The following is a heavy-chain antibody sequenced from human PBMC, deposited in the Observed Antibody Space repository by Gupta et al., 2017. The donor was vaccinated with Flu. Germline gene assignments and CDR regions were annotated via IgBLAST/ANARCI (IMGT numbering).Heavy chain of an antibody. D-gene: IGHD2-15*01. CDR3: ARRDIVVVVAAFDY. J-gene: IGHJ4*02. CDR2: VSRSDGTT. V-gene: IGHV3-23*01. Sequence: MNWVRQAPGKGLEWVAGVSRSDGTTHYADSVRGRFTISTDDSQDTLYLQMNNLKAEDTAIYDCARRDIVVVVAAFDYWGPGTLVTVSS.